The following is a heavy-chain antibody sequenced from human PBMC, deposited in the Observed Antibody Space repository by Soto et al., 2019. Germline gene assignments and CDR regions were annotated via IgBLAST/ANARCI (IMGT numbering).Heavy chain of an antibody. CDR1: VDSVSSNSAA. J-gene: IGHJ3*02. CDR3: ARGVDTAMVLSAFDI. V-gene: IGHV6-1*01. D-gene: IGHD5-18*01. CDR2: TYYRSKWYN. Sequence: SQSLSLTCAISVDSVSSNSAAWNFIHQCPSRGLEWLGRTYYRSKWYNDYAVSVKSRITINPDTSKNQFSLQLNSVTPEDTAVYYCARGVDTAMVLSAFDIWGQGTMVTVSS.